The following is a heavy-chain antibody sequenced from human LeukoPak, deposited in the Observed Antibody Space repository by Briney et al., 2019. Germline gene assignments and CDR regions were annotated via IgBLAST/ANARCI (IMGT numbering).Heavy chain of an antibody. J-gene: IGHJ4*02. CDR3: VKARMPHCGTDCLES. V-gene: IGHV3-23*01. Sequence: QPGGSLRLSCAASGFTFSNYGMSWVRQAPGKGLEWVSVIRGSGGGTYYAGSVKGRFTISRDNSKNTVYLQMNSLGAEDTAVYYCVKARMPHCGTDCLESWGQGTLVTVSS. D-gene: IGHD2-21*02. CDR1: GFTFSNYG. CDR2: IRGSGGGT.